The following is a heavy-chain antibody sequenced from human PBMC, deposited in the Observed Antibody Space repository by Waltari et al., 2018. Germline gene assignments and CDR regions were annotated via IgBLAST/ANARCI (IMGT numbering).Heavy chain of an antibody. D-gene: IGHD6-13*01. J-gene: IGHJ4*02. Sequence: LVESGGGVVQPGRSLRLSCAASGFTFSSYGMHWVRQAPGKGLEWVAVIWYDGSNKYYADSVKGRFTISRDNSKNTLYLQMNSLRAEDTAVYYCARDKGSSWYRDFDYWGQGTLVTVSS. CDR1: GFTFSSYG. CDR3: ARDKGSSWYRDFDY. V-gene: IGHV3-33*01. CDR2: IWYDGSNK.